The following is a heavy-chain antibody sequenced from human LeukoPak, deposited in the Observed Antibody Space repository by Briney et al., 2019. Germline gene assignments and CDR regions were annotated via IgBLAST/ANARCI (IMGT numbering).Heavy chain of an antibody. CDR3: TTDDLSIAEAGSHFDY. Sequence: PGGSLRLSYAASGFTFSNAWMSWVRQAPGKGLEWVGRIKSKTDGGTTDYAAPVKGRFTISRDDSKNTLYLQMNSLKTEDTAVYYCTTDDLSIAEAGSHFDYWGQGTLVTVSS. CDR1: GFTFSNAW. V-gene: IGHV3-15*01. J-gene: IGHJ4*02. D-gene: IGHD6-19*01. CDR2: IKSKTDGGTT.